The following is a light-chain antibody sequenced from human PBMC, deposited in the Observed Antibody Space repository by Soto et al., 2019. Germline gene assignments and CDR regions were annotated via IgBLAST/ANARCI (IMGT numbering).Light chain of an antibody. CDR3: TSWTTSTTMI. V-gene: IGLV2-14*03. J-gene: IGLJ2*01. Sequence: QSALTQPASVSGSPGQSITXSCTGTSSDSGAYNFVSWYQQHPGKAPKLMLYDVNIRPSGVSNRFSGSKSGNTASLTISGLQAEDEADYYCTSWTTSTTMIFGGGTQLTVL. CDR1: SSDSGAYNF. CDR2: DVN.